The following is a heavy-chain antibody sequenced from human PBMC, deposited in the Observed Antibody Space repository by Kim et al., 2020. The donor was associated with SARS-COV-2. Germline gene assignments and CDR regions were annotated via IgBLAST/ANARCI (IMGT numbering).Heavy chain of an antibody. V-gene: IGHV3-30*04. J-gene: IGHJ4*02. CDR1: GFTFSSYA. CDR3: ARAYRAIPTDHYDSSGYTDY. Sequence: GGSLRLSCAASGFTFSSYAMHWVRKAPGKGLEWVAVICYDGSNKYYADSVKGRFTISRDNSKNTLYLQMNSLRAEDTAVYYCARAYRAIPTDHYDSSGYTDYWGQGTLVTVSS. CDR2: ICYDGSNK. D-gene: IGHD3-22*01.